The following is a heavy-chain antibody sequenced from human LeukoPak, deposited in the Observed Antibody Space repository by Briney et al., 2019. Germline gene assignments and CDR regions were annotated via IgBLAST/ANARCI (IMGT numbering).Heavy chain of an antibody. J-gene: IGHJ6*02. CDR2: ITANSVTR. CDR3: GRDMDV. V-gene: IGHV3-48*01. D-gene: IGHD3-10*01. CDR1: GFTFSDYS. Sequence: GGSLRLSCAASGFTFSDYSVNWVRQAPGKGLEWVSYITANSVTRFYADSVKGRFTISRDNAKNSLSLQINSLRAEDTAVYYCGRDMDVWGQGSTVTVSS.